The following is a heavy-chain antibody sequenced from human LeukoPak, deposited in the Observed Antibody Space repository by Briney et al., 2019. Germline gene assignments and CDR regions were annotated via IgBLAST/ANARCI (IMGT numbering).Heavy chain of an antibody. J-gene: IGHJ2*01. Sequence: GGSLRLSCAASGFTFSSYAMSWVRQAPGKGLDWVSAISGSGGSTYYAGSVKGRFTISRDNSKNTLYLQMNSLRAEDTAVYYCAKRWGITGTTYFDLWGRGTLVTVSS. V-gene: IGHV3-23*01. CDR2: ISGSGGST. CDR1: GFTFSSYA. CDR3: AKRWGITGTTYFDL. D-gene: IGHD1-20*01.